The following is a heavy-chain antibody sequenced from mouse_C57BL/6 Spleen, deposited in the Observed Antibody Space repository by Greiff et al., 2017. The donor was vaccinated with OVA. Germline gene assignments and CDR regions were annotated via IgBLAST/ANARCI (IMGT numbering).Heavy chain of an antibody. CDR1: GFTFSSYA. CDR3: ARDSMYSTKDY. V-gene: IGHV5-4*01. Sequence: DVKLVESGGGLVKPGGSLKLSCAASGFTFSSYAMSWVRQTPEKRLEWVATISDGGSYTYYPDNVKGRFTISRDNAKNNLYLQMSHLKSEDTAMYYCARDSMYSTKDYWGKGTTLTVSS. J-gene: IGHJ2*01. D-gene: IGHD2-5*01. CDR2: ISDGGSYT.